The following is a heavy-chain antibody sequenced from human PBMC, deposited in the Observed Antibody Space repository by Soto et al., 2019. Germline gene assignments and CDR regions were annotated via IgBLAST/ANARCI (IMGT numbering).Heavy chain of an antibody. CDR3: ARSPFDYSNYYFDY. V-gene: IGHV1-69*13. Sequence: GASVKVSCKASGGTFSSYAISWVRQAPGQGLEWMGGIIPIFGTANYAQKFQGRVTITADESTSTAYMELSSLRSEDTAVYYCARSPFDYSNYYFDYWGQGTLVTVSS. D-gene: IGHD4-4*01. CDR1: GGTFSSYA. CDR2: IIPIFGTA. J-gene: IGHJ4*02.